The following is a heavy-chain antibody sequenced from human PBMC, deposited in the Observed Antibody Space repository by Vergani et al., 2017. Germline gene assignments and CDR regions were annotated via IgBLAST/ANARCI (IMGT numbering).Heavy chain of an antibody. J-gene: IGHJ1*01. CDR1: GVSIGSNSYY. Sequence: QLQESGPGLVKASQTLSLTCSVSGVSIGSNSYYWGWIRQPPGKGLEWIGTIYYTGTTYYNEAHKSRLTISVDTSKNQFSLNLTSVTAADTAVYYYTRHGRSGWAGYFQHWGQGTLVTASS. D-gene: IGHD6-19*01. CDR3: TRHGRSGWAGYFQH. V-gene: IGHV4-39*01. CDR2: IYYTGTT.